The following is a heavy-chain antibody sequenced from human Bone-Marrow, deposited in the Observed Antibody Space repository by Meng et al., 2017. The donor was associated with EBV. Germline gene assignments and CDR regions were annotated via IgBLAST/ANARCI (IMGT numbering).Heavy chain of an antibody. CDR1: GGSISSSSYY. Sequence: QLRVKEWGLGLVNRSAPPSLTSAVSGGSISSSSYYVGWIRQPPGKGLEWIGSIYYSGSTYYNPSLKSRVTISVDTSKNQFSLKLSSVTAADTAVYYCARLTYYYDSSGYSVDYFDYWGQGTLVTVSS. V-gene: IGHV4-39*01. CDR2: IYYSGST. J-gene: IGHJ4*02. CDR3: ARLTYYYDSSGYSVDYFDY. D-gene: IGHD3-22*01.